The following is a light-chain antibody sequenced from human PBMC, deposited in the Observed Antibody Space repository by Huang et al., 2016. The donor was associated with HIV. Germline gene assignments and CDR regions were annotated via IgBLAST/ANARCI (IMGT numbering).Light chain of an antibody. J-gene: IGKJ2*01. V-gene: IGKV1-39*01. CDR3: QQSYRTPRT. CDR1: QTIDKY. Sequence: DIQMTQFPTSLSASVEDKATITCRAGQTIDKYLNWYQQKSVRAPKLLIYGASNLQSGFPSRFSGRGSETHFSLTINNLQPDDSATYYCQQSYRTPRTFGQGTKLEI. CDR2: GAS.